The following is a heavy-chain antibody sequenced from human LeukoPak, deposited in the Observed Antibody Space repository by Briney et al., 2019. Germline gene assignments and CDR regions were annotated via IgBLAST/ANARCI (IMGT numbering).Heavy chain of an antibody. V-gene: IGHV3-21*04. Sequence: GGSLRLSCAASGFTFNIFGMNWVRQAPGKGLGWVSSISSDATNIYYADSVKGRFTISRDNSKNTLYLQMNSLTSEDTATYYCAKEKGWELLRSYIDFWGQGTLVPVYS. J-gene: IGHJ4*02. CDR1: GFTFNIFG. CDR3: AKEKGWELLRSYIDF. CDR2: ISSDATNI. D-gene: IGHD1-26*01.